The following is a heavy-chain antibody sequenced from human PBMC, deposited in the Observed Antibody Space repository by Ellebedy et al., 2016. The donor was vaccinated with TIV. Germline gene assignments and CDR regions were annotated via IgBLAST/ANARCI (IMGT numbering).Heavy chain of an antibody. Sequence: MPGGSLTLSCTVSGASIRGSYWSWIRPSPGMRMEWLAYIYDSGTTNFNPSLSNRLTISRDTSRTQVSLRLNSVTAADTAVYYCARLAKLDSGYAFDYWGQGTLVTVSS. CDR3: ARLAKLDSGYAFDY. D-gene: IGHD2-8*01. V-gene: IGHV4-59*08. CDR1: GASIRGSY. J-gene: IGHJ4*02. CDR2: IYDSGTT.